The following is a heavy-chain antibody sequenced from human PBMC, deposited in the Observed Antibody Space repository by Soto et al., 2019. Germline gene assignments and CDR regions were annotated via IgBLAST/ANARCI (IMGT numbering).Heavy chain of an antibody. Sequence: QVQLVQSGAEVKKPGASVKVSCKASGYTFTGYYMHWVRQAPGQGLEWMGWINPNSGGTNYAQKFQGWVTMTRDTSISTAYMELSRLRSDDTAVYYCARGGLYGDYVSAFDIWGQGTMVTVSS. CDR3: ARGGLYGDYVSAFDI. J-gene: IGHJ3*02. CDR1: GYTFTGYY. V-gene: IGHV1-2*04. D-gene: IGHD4-17*01. CDR2: INPNSGGT.